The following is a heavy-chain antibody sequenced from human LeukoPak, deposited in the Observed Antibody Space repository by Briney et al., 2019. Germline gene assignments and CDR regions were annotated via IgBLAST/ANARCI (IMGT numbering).Heavy chain of an antibody. D-gene: IGHD3-10*01. CDR2: ISSSSSTI. Sequence: PGGSLRLSCAASGFTFSSYSMNWVRQAPGKGLEWVSYISSSSSTIYYADSVKGRFTISRDNAKNSLYLQMNSLRAEDTAVYYCARAGFGFGEFEGIFDPWGQGTLVTVSS. CDR1: GFTFSSYS. V-gene: IGHV3-48*04. CDR3: ARAGFGFGEFEGIFDP. J-gene: IGHJ5*02.